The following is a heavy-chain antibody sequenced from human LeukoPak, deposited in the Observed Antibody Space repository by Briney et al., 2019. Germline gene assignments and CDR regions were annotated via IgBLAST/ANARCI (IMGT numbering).Heavy chain of an antibody. CDR2: IDPSTGNP. D-gene: IGHD3-16*02. CDR1: GYTFTNYA. CDR3: ARAYQRLGELSLPDY. J-gene: IGHJ4*02. Sequence: ASVKVSCKASGYTFTNYAMNWVRQAPGQGLEWMGWIDPSTGNPTYAQGFTGRFVFSLDTSVSTTYLQISSLKAEDTAVYYCARAYQRLGELSLPDYWGQGTLVTVSS. V-gene: IGHV7-4-1*02.